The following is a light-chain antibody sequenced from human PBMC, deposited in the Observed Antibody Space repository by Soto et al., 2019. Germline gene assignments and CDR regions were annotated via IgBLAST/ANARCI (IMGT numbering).Light chain of an antibody. J-gene: IGLJ1*01. CDR2: EVS. V-gene: IGLV2-8*01. Sequence: QSALTQPPSASGSPGQSVTISCTGTSSDIGGYNFVSWYQQYPGKAPNLIIFEVSKRPSGVPDRFSGSKSGNTASLTVSGLQAEDEADYYCCSSGGSPTYVFGTGTKVTVL. CDR3: CSSGGSPTYV. CDR1: SSDIGGYNF.